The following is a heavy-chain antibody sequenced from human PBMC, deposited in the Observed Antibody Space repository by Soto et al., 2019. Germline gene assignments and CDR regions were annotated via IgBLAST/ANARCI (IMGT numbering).Heavy chain of an antibody. CDR3: ARDGRTNYSSSWYCFDY. J-gene: IGHJ4*02. V-gene: IGHV1-46*01. CDR2: INPSGGST. Sequence: SVKVSCKASGYTFTSCYMHWVRQAPGQGLEWMGIINPSGGSTSYAQKFQGRVTMSRDTSASTVYMEMSSLRSADTAVYYCARDGRTNYSSSWYCFDYWGQGTLVTVSS. CDR1: GYTFTSCY. D-gene: IGHD6-13*01.